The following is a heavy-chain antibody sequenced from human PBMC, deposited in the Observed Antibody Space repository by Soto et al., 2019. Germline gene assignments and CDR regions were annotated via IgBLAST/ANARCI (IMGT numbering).Heavy chain of an antibody. CDR3: ARDLGSPSGYCSGGSCSDAFDI. D-gene: IGHD2-15*01. Sequence: PGGSLRLSCAASGFTFRSYWMSWVRQAPGKGLEWVANIKQDGSEKYYVDSVKGRFTISRDNAKNSLYLQMNSLRAEDTAVYYCARDLGSPSGYCSGGSCSDAFDIWGQGTMVTV. J-gene: IGHJ3*02. CDR1: GFTFRSYW. V-gene: IGHV3-7*03. CDR2: IKQDGSEK.